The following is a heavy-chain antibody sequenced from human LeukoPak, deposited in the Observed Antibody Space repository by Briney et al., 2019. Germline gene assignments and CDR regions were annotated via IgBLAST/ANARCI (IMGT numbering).Heavy chain of an antibody. D-gene: IGHD6-19*01. CDR1: GGSISSSRDY. CDR2: IYYSGST. Sequence: PSETLSLTCTVSGGSISSSRDYWGWIRQPPGTGLEWIGSIYYSGSTYYNPSLKSRVTISVDTFKNQFSLKLSSVTAADTAVYYCARHVEIAVAGPIDYWGQGTLVTVSS. CDR3: ARHVEIAVAGPIDY. J-gene: IGHJ4*02. V-gene: IGHV4-39*01.